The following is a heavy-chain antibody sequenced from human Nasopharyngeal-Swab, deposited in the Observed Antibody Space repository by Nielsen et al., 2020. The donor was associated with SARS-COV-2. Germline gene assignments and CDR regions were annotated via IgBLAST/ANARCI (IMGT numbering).Heavy chain of an antibody. CDR2: IKSKTGGGTT. CDR1: GFTFSNAW. V-gene: IGHV3-15*01. Sequence: GESLKISCAASGFTFSNAWMSWVRQARGKGLEWVGRIKSKTGGGTTDYAAPVKGRFTISRDDSKNTLYLQMNSLKTEDTAVYYCTTVRSSSLIDPWGQGTLVTVSS. CDR3: TTVRSSSLIDP. J-gene: IGHJ5*02. D-gene: IGHD6-13*01.